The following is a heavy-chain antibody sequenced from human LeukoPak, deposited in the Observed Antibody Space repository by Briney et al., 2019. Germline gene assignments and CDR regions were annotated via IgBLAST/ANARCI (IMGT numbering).Heavy chain of an antibody. CDR3: AKAVGDYYYYYGMDV. Sequence: GESLRLSCAASRFMFSSYAMSWVRQAPGKGLEWVSAISGTGGSTYSADSVKGRFTISRDNSKKTLYLQMNSLRAEDTAVYYCAKAVGDYYYYYGMDVWGQGTTVTVSS. V-gene: IGHV3-23*01. D-gene: IGHD2-21*02. J-gene: IGHJ6*02. CDR2: ISGTGGST. CDR1: RFMFSSYA.